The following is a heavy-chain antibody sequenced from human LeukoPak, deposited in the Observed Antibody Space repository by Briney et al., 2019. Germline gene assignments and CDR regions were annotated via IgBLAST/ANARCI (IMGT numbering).Heavy chain of an antibody. CDR3: ARGPRGKPYNWFDP. D-gene: IGHD3-10*01. CDR2: ISSSSSYI. Sequence: PGGSLRLSCAASGFTFSSYSMNWVRQAPGKGLEWVSSISSSSSYIYYADSVKGRFTISRDNAKNSLYLQMNSLRAEDTAVYYCARGPRGKPYNWFDPWGQGTLVTVSS. V-gene: IGHV3-21*01. J-gene: IGHJ5*02. CDR1: GFTFSSYS.